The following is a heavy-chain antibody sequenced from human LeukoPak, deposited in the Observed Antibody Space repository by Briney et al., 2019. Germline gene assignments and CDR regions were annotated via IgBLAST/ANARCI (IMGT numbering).Heavy chain of an antibody. Sequence: GGSLRLSCAASGFTFSSYAMSWVRQAPGKGLEWVSAISGSGGSTYYADSVKGRFAISRDNSKNTLYLQMNSLRAEDTAVYYRAKDRSSPHGAFDIWGQGTMVTVSS. CDR2: ISGSGGST. J-gene: IGHJ3*02. CDR1: GFTFSSYA. CDR3: AKDRSSPHGAFDI. V-gene: IGHV3-23*01.